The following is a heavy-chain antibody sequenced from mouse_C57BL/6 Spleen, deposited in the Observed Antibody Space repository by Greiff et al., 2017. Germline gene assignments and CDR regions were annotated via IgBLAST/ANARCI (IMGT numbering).Heavy chain of an antibody. CDR3: ARHSTVVEDAMDY. J-gene: IGHJ4*01. Sequence: VKLVESGPGLVAPSQSLSITCTVSGFSLTSYGVHWVRQPPGKGLEWLVVIWSDGSTTYNSALKSRLSISKDNSKSQVFLKMNSLQTDDTAMYYCARHSTVVEDAMDYWGQGTSVTVSS. V-gene: IGHV2-6-1*01. CDR1: GFSLTSYG. D-gene: IGHD1-1*01. CDR2: IWSDGST.